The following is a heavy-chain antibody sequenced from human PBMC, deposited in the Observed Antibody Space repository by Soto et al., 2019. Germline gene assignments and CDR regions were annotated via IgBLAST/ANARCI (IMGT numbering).Heavy chain of an antibody. Sequence: GASVKVSCKASGGTFSSYAISWVRQAPGQGLEWMGGIIPIFGTANYAQKFQGRVTITADKSTSTAYMELSSLRSEDTAVYYCARDGDTAMVYYYYGMDVWGQGTTVTVSS. J-gene: IGHJ6*02. CDR2: IIPIFGTA. CDR1: GGTFSSYA. D-gene: IGHD5-18*01. CDR3: ARDGDTAMVYYYYGMDV. V-gene: IGHV1-69*06.